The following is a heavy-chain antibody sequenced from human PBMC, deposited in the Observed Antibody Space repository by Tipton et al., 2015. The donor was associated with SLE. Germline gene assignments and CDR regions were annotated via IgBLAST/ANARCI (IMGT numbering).Heavy chain of an antibody. D-gene: IGHD6-6*01. CDR3: ASHFFGSSFGYYYFDY. V-gene: IGHV1-18*04. CDR2: ISAYTGHT. Sequence: QLVQSGAELKKPGASVKVSCKASGYTFTTYIINWVRQAPGQGLEWMGWISAYTGHTGYAQKFQGRVTMTTDTSTSTAYMELRSLRSADTPVYYCASHFFGSSFGYYYFDYWGQGTLVTVSS. J-gene: IGHJ4*02. CDR1: GYTFTTYI.